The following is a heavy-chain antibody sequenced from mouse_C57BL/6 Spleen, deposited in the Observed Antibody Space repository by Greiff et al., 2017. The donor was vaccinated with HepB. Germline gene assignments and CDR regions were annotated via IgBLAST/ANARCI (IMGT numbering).Heavy chain of an antibody. V-gene: IGHV1-82*01. CDR3: ASSYSNYVSGFAY. CDR1: GYAFSSSW. CDR2: IYPGDGDT. Sequence: QVQLKESGPELVKPGASVKISCKASGYAFSSSWMNWVKQRPGKGLEWIGRIYPGDGDTNYNGKFKGKATLTADKSSSTAYMQLSSLKSADSAVYFCASSYSNYVSGFAYWGQGTLVTVSA. J-gene: IGHJ3*01. D-gene: IGHD2-5*01.